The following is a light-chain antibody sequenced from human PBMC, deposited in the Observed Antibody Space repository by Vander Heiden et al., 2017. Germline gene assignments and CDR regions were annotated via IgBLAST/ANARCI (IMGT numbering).Light chain of an antibody. V-gene: IGKV4-1*01. CDR3: QQYYTSPHT. CDR2: WAS. CDR1: QSVLHTSNNKNY. Sequence: DIVMTQSPDSLPVSLGERATINCKSSQSVLHTSNNKNYLAWYQQKPGQPPKLLIYWASTRESGVADRCSGSGSGTDFTLAISSMQDEDVAVYYCQQYYTSPHTFGQGTKLEIK. J-gene: IGKJ2*01.